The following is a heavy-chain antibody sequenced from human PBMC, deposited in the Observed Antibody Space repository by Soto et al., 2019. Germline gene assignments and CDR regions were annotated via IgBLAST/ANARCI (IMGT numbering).Heavy chain of an antibody. CDR2: ISYSGST. CDR3: ARGTSWQLPFDY. Sequence: SSETLSLTCTVSSDSISSYYWSWIRQPPGKRLEWIGYISYSGSTDYNPSLKSRVTISGDTSKNQFPLKVSSVTAADTAVYYCARGTSWQLPFDYWGQGTLVTVSS. CDR1: SDSISSYY. V-gene: IGHV4-59*01. J-gene: IGHJ4*02. D-gene: IGHD6-13*01.